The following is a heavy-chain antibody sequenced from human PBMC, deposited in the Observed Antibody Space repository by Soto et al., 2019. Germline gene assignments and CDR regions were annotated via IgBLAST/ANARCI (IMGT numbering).Heavy chain of an antibody. J-gene: IGHJ4*02. Sequence: SETRPLPCTVSGASLSSGAHYWIWIRQHPGKGLEWIGHIYDSVNTYYSPSLRSRVTISADMSKNQFSLNLRSVTAADTAVYYCARVDHRGYFAILTDYWGQVTLVTVCS. CDR3: ARVDHRGYFAILTDY. CDR1: GASLSSGAHY. CDR2: IYDSVNT. D-gene: IGHD3-9*01. V-gene: IGHV4-31*03.